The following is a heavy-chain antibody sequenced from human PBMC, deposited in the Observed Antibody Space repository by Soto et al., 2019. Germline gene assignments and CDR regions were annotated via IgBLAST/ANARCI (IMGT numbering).Heavy chain of an antibody. CDR1: GYTFTRYG. J-gene: IGHJ6*02. CDR3: AKHGQPSYRYYRLDV. Sequence: QGHLVQSGAEVKKPGTSVKVSCKASGYTFTRYGISWVRQAPGQGLEWMGWISGYNGDTNYAQNLQGRVTMTIDTPMRTSYMELRSLTSDDTAVYYSAKHGQPSYRYYRLDVWGQGTTVTVSS. V-gene: IGHV1-18*01. CDR2: ISGYNGDT.